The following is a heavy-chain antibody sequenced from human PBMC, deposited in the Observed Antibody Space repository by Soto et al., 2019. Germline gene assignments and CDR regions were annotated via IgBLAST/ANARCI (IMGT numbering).Heavy chain of an antibody. CDR2: TYYRSKWYN. Sequence: QPLSLTCVISGNSVSSNSAAWIWIRQSPSRGLEWLGRTYYRSKWYNDYAVSVKSRITINPDTSKNQFSLHLDSVIPEDTAVYYCEGLASFRRMDVWGQGNPVTVSS. CDR1: GNSVSSNSAA. D-gene: IGHD2-21*01. V-gene: IGHV6-1*01. CDR3: EGLASFRRMDV. J-gene: IGHJ6*02.